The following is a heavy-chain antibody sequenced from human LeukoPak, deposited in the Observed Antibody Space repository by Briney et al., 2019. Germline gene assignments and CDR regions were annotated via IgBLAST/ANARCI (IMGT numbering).Heavy chain of an antibody. CDR2: ISSSSSYM. D-gene: IGHD3-10*02. Sequence: GGSLRLSCAASGFTFSTYSMNWVRQAPGKGLEWVSSISSSSSYMYYADSVKGRFTISRDNAKNSLYLQMNSLRAEDTAVYYCAELGITMIGGVWGKGTTVTISS. CDR1: GFTFSTYS. V-gene: IGHV3-21*01. J-gene: IGHJ6*04. CDR3: AELGITMIGGV.